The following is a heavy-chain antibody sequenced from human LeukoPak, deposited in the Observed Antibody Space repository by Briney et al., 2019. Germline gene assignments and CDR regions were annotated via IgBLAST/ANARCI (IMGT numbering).Heavy chain of an antibody. V-gene: IGHV3-43*02. J-gene: IGHJ5*02. Sequence: GGSLRLSCAASGLTFDDYAMHWVRQAPGKGLEWVSLISGDGGSTYYADSVKGRFTISRDNSKNSLYLQMNSLRTEDTALYYCAKDREAAAGKSLVHGWFDPWGQGTLVTVSS. CDR2: ISGDGGST. D-gene: IGHD6-13*01. CDR1: GLTFDDYA. CDR3: AKDREAAAGKSLVHGWFDP.